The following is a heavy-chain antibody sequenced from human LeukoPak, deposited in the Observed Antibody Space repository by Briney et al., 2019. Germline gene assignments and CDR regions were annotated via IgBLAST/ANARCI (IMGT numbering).Heavy chain of an antibody. J-gene: IGHJ4*02. CDR1: GYTFTGYY. Sequence: GASVKVSCKASGYTFTGYYMHWVRQAPGQGLEWMGRINPNSGGTNYAQKFQGRVTMTRDTSISTAYMELSRLRSDDTAVYYCARDHSTMIVVGTIDYWGRGTLVTVSS. D-gene: IGHD3-22*01. CDR3: ARDHSTMIVVGTIDY. V-gene: IGHV1-2*06. CDR2: INPNSGGT.